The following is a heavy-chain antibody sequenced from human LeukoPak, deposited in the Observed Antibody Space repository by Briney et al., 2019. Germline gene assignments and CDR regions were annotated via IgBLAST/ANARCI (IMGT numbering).Heavy chain of an antibody. Sequence: SVKVSCKASGGTFSSYAISWVRQAPGQGLEWMGGIIPIFGTANYAQKFHGRVTITADKSTSTAYMELSSLRSEDTAVYYCARVLRYCSGGNCYSGGLGYMDVWGKGTTVTISS. CDR1: GGTFSSYA. J-gene: IGHJ6*03. CDR3: ARVLRYCSGGNCYSGGLGYMDV. D-gene: IGHD2-15*01. V-gene: IGHV1-69*06. CDR2: IIPIFGTA.